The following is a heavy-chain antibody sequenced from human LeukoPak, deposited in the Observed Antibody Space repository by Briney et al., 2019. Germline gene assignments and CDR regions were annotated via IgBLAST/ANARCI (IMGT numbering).Heavy chain of an antibody. CDR1: GYTFTSYD. Sequence: ASVKVSCKASGYTFTSYDINWVRQATGQGLEWMGWMNPNSGNTGYAQKFQGRVTITADKSTSTAYMELSSLRSEDTAVYYCARDPGYSGAFDIWGQGTMVTVSS. V-gene: IGHV1-8*03. CDR3: ARDPGYSGAFDI. J-gene: IGHJ3*02. D-gene: IGHD3-22*01. CDR2: MNPNSGNT.